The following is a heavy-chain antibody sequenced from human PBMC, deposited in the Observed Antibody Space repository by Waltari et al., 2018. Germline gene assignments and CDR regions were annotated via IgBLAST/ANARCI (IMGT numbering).Heavy chain of an antibody. V-gene: IGHV3-7*01. J-gene: IGHJ3*02. D-gene: IGHD1-26*01. CDR3: ARTQWDSTSRRAFDI. CDR1: GFTFSSYW. CDR2: IKEDGSEK. Sequence: EVQLVESGGDLVQPGGSLRLSYAASGFTFSSYWMCWVRQAPGKGLEWVANIKEDGSEKYYVDSVKGRFTISRDNAKNSLYLQMNSLRAEDSAVYYCARTQWDSTSRRAFDIWGQGTVVTVSS.